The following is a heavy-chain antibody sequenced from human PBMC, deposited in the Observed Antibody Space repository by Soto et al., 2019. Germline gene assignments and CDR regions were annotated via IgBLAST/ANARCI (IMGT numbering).Heavy chain of an antibody. CDR2: INHSGST. CDR1: GGSFSGHS. Sequence: PSEALSLTGAVYGGSFSGHSWTWIRQSPGKGLEWIGDINHSGSTNYNPSLKSRVTISVDTSKNQFSLKLSSVTAADTAVYYCAVEYRHNWFDPWGQGTLVTVSS. D-gene: IGHD6-6*01. CDR3: AVEYRHNWFDP. J-gene: IGHJ5*02. V-gene: IGHV4-34*01.